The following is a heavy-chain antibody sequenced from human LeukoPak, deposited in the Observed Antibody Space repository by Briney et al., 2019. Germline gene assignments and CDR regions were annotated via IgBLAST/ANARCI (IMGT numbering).Heavy chain of an antibody. CDR1: GLSYSDSY. J-gene: IGHJ4*02. Sequence: GGTLRLSCAASGLSYSDSYMTWIRLAPGKGLERVSYISSSGSNTNYADSVQGRFTVSRDNAKNSLFLHMTSLKAEDTAVYYCARTVGRGPGGDFDYWGQGTLVIVSS. V-gene: IGHV3-11*01. CDR2: ISSSGSNT. D-gene: IGHD3-16*01. CDR3: ARTVGRGPGGDFDY.